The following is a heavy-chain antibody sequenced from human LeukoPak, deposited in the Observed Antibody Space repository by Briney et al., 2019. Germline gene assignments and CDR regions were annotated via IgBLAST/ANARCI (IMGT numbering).Heavy chain of an antibody. CDR3: AISWYYYDSSGYPQLRAMDY. D-gene: IGHD3-22*01. CDR1: GFTFSSYW. CDR2: IKQDGSEK. V-gene: IGHV3-7*01. J-gene: IGHJ4*02. Sequence: GGSLRLSCAASGFTFSSYWMSWVRQAPGKGLEWVANIKQDGSEKYYVDSVKGRFTISRDNAKNSLYLQMNSLRAEDTAVYYCAISWYYYDSSGYPQLRAMDYWGQGTLVTVSS.